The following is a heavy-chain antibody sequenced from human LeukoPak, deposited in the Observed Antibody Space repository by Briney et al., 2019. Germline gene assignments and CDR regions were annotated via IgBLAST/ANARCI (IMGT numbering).Heavy chain of an antibody. V-gene: IGHV1-69*13. J-gene: IGHJ5*02. CDR2: IIPIFGTA. Sequence: SVKVSCKASGGTFSSYAISWVRQAPGQGLEWMGGIIPIFGTANYAQKFRGRVTITADESTSTAYMELSSLRSEDTAVYYCARAYKVSVQLLNWFDPWGQGTLVTVSS. CDR3: ARAYKVSVQLLNWFDP. D-gene: IGHD1-1*01. CDR1: GGTFSSYA.